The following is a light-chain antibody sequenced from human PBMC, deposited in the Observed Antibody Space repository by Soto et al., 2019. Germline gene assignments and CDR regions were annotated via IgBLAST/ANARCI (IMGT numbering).Light chain of an antibody. CDR1: SSDVGGYKY. CDR3: SSYSSSSTLV. Sequence: QSVLTQPASVSGSPGQSITIACSGTSSDVGGYKYVSWFQQHPGKAPKLLIYEVSNRPSGVSNRFSASKSGNTASLTISGLQAVDEATYYCSSYSSSSTLVFGTGTKVTVL. CDR2: EVS. J-gene: IGLJ1*01. V-gene: IGLV2-14*01.